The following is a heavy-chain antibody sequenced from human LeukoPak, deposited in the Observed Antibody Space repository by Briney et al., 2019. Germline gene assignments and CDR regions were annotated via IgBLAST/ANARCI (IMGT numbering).Heavy chain of an antibody. CDR3: ARRRGGDHYAN. CDR1: GGSISSRTYY. D-gene: IGHD2-2*01. V-gene: IGHV4-39*01. Sequence: SETLSLTCVVSGGSISSRTYYWGWIRQPPGKRLEWIGNAYYSGDAAYNPSLKSRVTISLDTSKNQFSLKVNSVTASDTAVYYCARRRGGDHYANWGQGTLVTVSS. CDR2: AYYSGDA. J-gene: IGHJ4*02.